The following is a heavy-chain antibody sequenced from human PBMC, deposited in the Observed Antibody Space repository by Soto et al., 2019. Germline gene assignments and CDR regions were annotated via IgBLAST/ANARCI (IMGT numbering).Heavy chain of an antibody. Sequence: EVQLAESGGGLAQPGGSLRLSCAASGFTLSGYAMDWVRQAPGKGLEYVSGISSNGVGTYYANSVQGRFTISRDNSKNTVYHKMGSLRPEEIAVYYCARRARPDFYYMDVWGKGTTVTVSS. CDR1: GFTLSGYA. J-gene: IGHJ6*03. D-gene: IGHD6-6*01. V-gene: IGHV3-64*01. CDR2: ISSNGVGT. CDR3: ARRARPDFYYMDV.